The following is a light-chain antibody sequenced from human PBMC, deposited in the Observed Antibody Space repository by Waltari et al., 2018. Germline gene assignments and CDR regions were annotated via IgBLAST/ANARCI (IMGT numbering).Light chain of an antibody. J-gene: IGLJ2*01. CDR2: RNN. V-gene: IGLV1-47*01. Sequence: QSVLSQPPSASGTPGQRVTISCSGSNYNIGNHYVYWYHQLPGTAPKLLIYRNNPRPSGVPDRCSGSKSGTSASLAISGLRSEDEADDYCASWDGSLGGVIFGGGTKLTVL. CDR1: NYNIGNHY. CDR3: ASWDGSLGGVI.